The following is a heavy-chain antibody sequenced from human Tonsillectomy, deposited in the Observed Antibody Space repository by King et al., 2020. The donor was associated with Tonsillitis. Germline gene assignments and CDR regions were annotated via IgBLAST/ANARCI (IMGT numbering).Heavy chain of an antibody. CDR1: GYTLNDLS. D-gene: IGHD4-11*01. Sequence: VQLVESGAEVKKPGASVKVSCKVSGYTLNDLSMHWVRQAPGKGLEWMGGFDPEEGEIIYAQKFQGRVTMTEDTSTDIAYMELSSLRSEDTAVYYCTTQDYIKGPCDYWGQGTLVTVSS. CDR3: TTQDYIKGPCDY. J-gene: IGHJ4*02. V-gene: IGHV1-24*01. CDR2: FDPEEGEI.